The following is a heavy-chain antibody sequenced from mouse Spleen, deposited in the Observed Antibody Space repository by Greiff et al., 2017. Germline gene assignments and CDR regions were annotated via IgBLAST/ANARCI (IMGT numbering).Heavy chain of an antibody. D-gene: IGHD2-4*01. CDR2: ISDGGSYT. CDR1: GFTFSDYY. Sequence: EVMLVESGGGLVKPGGSLKLSCAASGFTFSDYYMYWVRQTPEKRLEWVATISDGGSYTYYPDSVKGRFTISRDNAKNNLYLQMSSLKSEDTAMYYCARGARGYDYDGGYWYFDVWGAGTTVTVSS. V-gene: IGHV5-4*02. CDR3: ARGARGYDYDGGYWYFDV. J-gene: IGHJ1*01.